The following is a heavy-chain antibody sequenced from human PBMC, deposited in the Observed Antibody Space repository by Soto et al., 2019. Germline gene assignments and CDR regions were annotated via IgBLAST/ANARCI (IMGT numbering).Heavy chain of an antibody. D-gene: IGHD5-18*01. CDR2: IFSNDEK. V-gene: IGHV2-26*01. CDR1: GFSLSNPRMG. Sequence: VTLKESGPVLVKTTETLTLTCTVSGFSLSNPRMGVSWIRQPPGKALEWLAHIFSNDEKSYTTSLKSRLTVSKDTSKSQVVLTMTNMDPVDTATYDCGRIASYGRAYWVQGTLVTVSS. CDR3: GRIASYGRAY. J-gene: IGHJ4*02.